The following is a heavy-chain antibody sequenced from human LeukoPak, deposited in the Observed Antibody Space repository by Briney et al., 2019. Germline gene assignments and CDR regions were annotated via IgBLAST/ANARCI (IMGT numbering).Heavy chain of an antibody. D-gene: IGHD6-13*01. CDR1: GFTFSSYG. CDR3: ARDGWGSGIAAAGTISAFDI. J-gene: IGHJ3*02. Sequence: GRSLRLSCAASGFTFSSYGMHWVRQAPGKGLEWVAVISYDGSNKYYADSVKGRFTISRDNSKNTLYLQMNSLRAEDTAVYYCARDGWGSGIAAAGTISAFDIWGQGTMVTVSS. CDR2: ISYDGSNK. V-gene: IGHV3-30*19.